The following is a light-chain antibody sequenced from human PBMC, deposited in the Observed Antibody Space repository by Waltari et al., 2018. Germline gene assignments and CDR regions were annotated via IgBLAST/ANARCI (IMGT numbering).Light chain of an antibody. J-gene: IGKJ2*01. CDR1: QSVDNTH. CDR2: AAS. Sequence: EIVLTQSPGTLSLSPGERATLSCRASQSVDNTHLAWYQKKPGQAPRLLIFAASNKATGIPDRFSGGGSGTDFILTISRVEPEDFAVYYCQQYGGSLPYTFGQGTKLEIK. V-gene: IGKV3-20*01. CDR3: QQYGGSLPYT.